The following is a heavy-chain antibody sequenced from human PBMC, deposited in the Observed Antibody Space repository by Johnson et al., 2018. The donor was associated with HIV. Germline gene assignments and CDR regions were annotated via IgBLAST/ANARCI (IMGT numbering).Heavy chain of an antibody. J-gene: IGHJ3*02. V-gene: IGHV3-11*01. CDR1: GFTFSDYY. CDR2: ISSSGNTI. D-gene: IGHD1-26*01. Sequence: QMLLVESGGGVVKPGGSLRLSCAASGFTFSDYYMSWIRQAPGKGLEWVSYISSSGNTIYYADSVKGRFTISRDTAKNTLYLQMNSLRAEDTAVYYCAKDRPPSDIIVGASAHDAFDIWGQGTMVTVSS. CDR3: AKDRPPSDIIVGASAHDAFDI.